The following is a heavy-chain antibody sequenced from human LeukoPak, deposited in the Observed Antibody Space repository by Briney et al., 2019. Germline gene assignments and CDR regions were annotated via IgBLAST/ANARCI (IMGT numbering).Heavy chain of an antibody. J-gene: IGHJ4*02. CDR3: AKVWDYCSGGSCYSRALAY. CDR2: ISGSGGST. D-gene: IGHD2-15*01. CDR1: GFTFSSYA. V-gene: IGHV3-23*01. Sequence: GGSLRLSCAASGFTFSSYAMSWVRQAPGKGLEWVSAISGSGGSTYYADSMKGRFTISRDNSKNTLYLQMNSLRAEDTAVYYCAKVWDYCSGGSCYSRALAYWGQGTLVTVSS.